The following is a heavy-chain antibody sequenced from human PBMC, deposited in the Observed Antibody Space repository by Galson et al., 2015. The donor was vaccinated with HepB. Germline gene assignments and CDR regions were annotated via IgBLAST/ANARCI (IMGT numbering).Heavy chain of an antibody. J-gene: IGHJ6*02. D-gene: IGHD3-9*01. V-gene: IGHV3-48*01. CDR1: GFTFSRYS. CDR3: ARDSVDYYDILTGYYRSLISYYYYGMDV. Sequence: SLRLSCAASGFTFSRYSMNWVRQAPGKGLEWVSYISSSSSTIYYADSVKGRFTISRDNAKNSLYLQMNSLRAEDTAVYYCARDSVDYYDILTGYYRSLISYYYYGMDVWGQGTTVTVSS. CDR2: ISSSSSTI.